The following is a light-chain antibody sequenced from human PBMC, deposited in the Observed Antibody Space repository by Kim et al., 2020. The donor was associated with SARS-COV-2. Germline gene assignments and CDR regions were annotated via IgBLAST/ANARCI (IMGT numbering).Light chain of an antibody. J-gene: IGKJ1*01. CDR3: QQSYSSPRT. CDR2: AAS. V-gene: IGKV1-39*01. Sequence: ASVGNRVTITCRSSQSISGYLNWYQQRPGRAPELLIFAASTLQSGVPSRFSGNGSGTEFALTISSLQHVDFATYYCQQSYSSPRTFGQGTKVEIK. CDR1: QSISGY.